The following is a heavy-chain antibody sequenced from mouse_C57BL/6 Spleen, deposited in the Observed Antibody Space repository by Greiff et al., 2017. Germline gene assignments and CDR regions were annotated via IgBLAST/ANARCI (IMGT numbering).Heavy chain of an antibody. CDR3: ARREIYSNLYYAMDY. CDR2: IDPNSGGT. J-gene: IGHJ4*01. V-gene: IGHV1-72*01. Sequence: QVQLQQPGAELVKPGASVKLSCKASGYTFTSYWMPWVKQRPGRGLEWIGRIDPNSGGTKYDEKFKSKATLTVDKPSSTAYMQLSRLTSEDSAVYYGARREIYSNLYYAMDYWGQGTSLTVSS. CDR1: GYTFTSYW. D-gene: IGHD2-5*01.